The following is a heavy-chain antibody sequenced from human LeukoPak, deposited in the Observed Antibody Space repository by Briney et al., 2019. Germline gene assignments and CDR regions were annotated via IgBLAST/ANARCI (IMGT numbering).Heavy chain of an antibody. J-gene: IGHJ4*02. CDR2: IIPIFGVA. CDR1: VGTFTSYA. CDR3: AAGGDSSGLDY. Sequence: SVKVSCTASVGTFTSYAISWVRQAPGQGLEWMGGIIPIFGVANYAQRLQGIVTITADNSTSTDYMELSSLRSEDTAVYYCAAGGDSSGLDYWGQGTLVTVSS. V-gene: IGHV1-69*10. D-gene: IGHD3-22*01.